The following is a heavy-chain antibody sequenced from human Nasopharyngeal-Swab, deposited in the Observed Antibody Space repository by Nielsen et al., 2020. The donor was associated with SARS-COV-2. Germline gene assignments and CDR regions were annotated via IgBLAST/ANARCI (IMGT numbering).Heavy chain of an antibody. J-gene: IGHJ4*02. CDR1: GFAFSTYS. CDR2: ISSGGSTI. Sequence: GGSLRLSCAASGFAFSTYSMNWVRQAPGKGLEWLSYISSGGSTIYYADSVKGRFTISRDNAKNSLYLQMNSLRAEDTAVYYCARDSAAAGTVFDYWGQGTPVTVSS. D-gene: IGHD6-13*01. CDR3: ARDSAAAGTVFDY. V-gene: IGHV3-48*04.